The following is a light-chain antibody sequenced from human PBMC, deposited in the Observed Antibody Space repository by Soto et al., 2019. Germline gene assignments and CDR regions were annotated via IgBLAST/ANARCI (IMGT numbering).Light chain of an antibody. CDR1: QSVGTS. CDR3: KQRGDWPS. Sequence: EVLLTQSPATLSSSPGERATLYCRASQSVGTSLAWYQQKPGQAPRLLIYDASTVAICIPGRFSGSVSGTDFTLTIIRLEPEDSAVYYCKQRGDWPSFGQGTRVEI. J-gene: IGKJ1*01. V-gene: IGKV3-11*01. CDR2: DAS.